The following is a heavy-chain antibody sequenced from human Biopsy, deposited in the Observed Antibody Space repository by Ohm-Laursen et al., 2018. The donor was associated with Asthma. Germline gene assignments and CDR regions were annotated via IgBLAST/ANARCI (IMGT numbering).Heavy chain of an antibody. D-gene: IGHD3-22*01. CDR1: GFSFDDCA. Sequence: RSLRLSCTAPGFSFDDCAMHWVRQAPGKGLEWVSSISWNSGNIDYADSVKGRFTISRDNAKNSLYLQMQSLRPEDTAFYYCAKSADYYDSTDYLDFWGRGTLVTVFS. J-gene: IGHJ4*01. CDR3: AKSADYYDSTDYLDF. V-gene: IGHV3-9*01. CDR2: ISWNSGNI.